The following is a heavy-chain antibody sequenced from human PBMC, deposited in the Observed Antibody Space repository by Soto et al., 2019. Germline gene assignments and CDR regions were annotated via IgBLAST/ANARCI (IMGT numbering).Heavy chain of an antibody. CDR1: GGSISTGGYY. V-gene: IGHV4-31*03. CDR3: ARSVSP. J-gene: IGHJ5*02. Sequence: SETLSLTCTVSGGSISTGGYYWNWIRQHPGKGLEWIGYFYYSGSTYYNPSLKSRVTISVNTSKNQFSLKLSSVTAADTAVYYCARSVSPSGQGTLVIVSS. CDR2: FYYSGST.